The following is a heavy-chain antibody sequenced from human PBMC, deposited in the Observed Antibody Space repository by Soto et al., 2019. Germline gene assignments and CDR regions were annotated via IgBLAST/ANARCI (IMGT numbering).Heavy chain of an antibody. CDR2: IHSDGGT. Sequence: EVKLVETGGGLIQPGGSLRLSCAASGFNVSYNYMSWVRQAPGKGLEWVSIIHSDGGTYYADSVKGRFTISRDNSRNTVYLQMNSLRGEDTAVYYCGSIAVAEGFDPWGQGTLVTVSS. D-gene: IGHD6-19*01. J-gene: IGHJ5*02. CDR3: GSIAVAEGFDP. CDR1: GFNVSYNY. V-gene: IGHV3-53*02.